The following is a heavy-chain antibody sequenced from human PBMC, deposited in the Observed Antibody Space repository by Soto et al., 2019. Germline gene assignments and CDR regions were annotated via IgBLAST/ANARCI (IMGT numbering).Heavy chain of an antibody. V-gene: IGHV3-49*04. CDR2: IRSKAYGGTT. CDR3: TRVHRGGRPYYFDY. CDR1: GFTFGDYA. D-gene: IGHD3-10*01. J-gene: IGHJ4*02. Sequence: GGSLRLSCTASGFTFGDYAMSWVRQAPGKGLEWVGFIRSKAYGGTTEYAASVKGRFTISRDDSKSIAYLQMSSLKTEDTAVYYCTRVHRGGRPYYFDYWGQGTLVTVSS.